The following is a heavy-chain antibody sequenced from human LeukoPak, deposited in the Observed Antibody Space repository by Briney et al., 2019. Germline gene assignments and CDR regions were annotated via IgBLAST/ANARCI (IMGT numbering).Heavy chain of an antibody. V-gene: IGHV1-18*01. CDR1: GYTFTSYG. D-gene: IGHD3-3*01. J-gene: IGHJ4*02. Sequence: ASVKVSCKASGYTFTSYGISWVRQAPGQGLEWMGCISAYNGNTNYAQKLQGRVTMTTDTSTSTAYMELRSLRSDDTAVYYCARAGYDFWSGYYTAFDYWGQGTLVTVSS. CDR3: ARAGYDFWSGYYTAFDY. CDR2: ISAYNGNT.